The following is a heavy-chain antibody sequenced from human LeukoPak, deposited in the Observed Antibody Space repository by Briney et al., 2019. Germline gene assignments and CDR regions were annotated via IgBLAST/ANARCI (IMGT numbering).Heavy chain of an antibody. CDR1: EFNFFSYG. D-gene: IGHD2-21*02. V-gene: IGHV3-74*01. CDR3: ARELPRKVTLDY. Sequence: AGGSLRLSCVASEFNFFSYGMQWVRQAPGKGLVWVSRIFTDGSTTSYADSVKGRFTISRDNAKNTLYLEMKSLRVEDTAVYYCARELPRKVTLDYWGQGTLVTVSP. CDR2: IFTDGSTT. J-gene: IGHJ4*01.